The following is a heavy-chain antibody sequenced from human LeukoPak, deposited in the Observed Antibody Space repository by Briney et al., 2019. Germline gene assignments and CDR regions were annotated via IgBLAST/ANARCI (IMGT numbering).Heavy chain of an antibody. CDR3: AGQITMVRGVIY. D-gene: IGHD3-10*01. Sequence: GGSLRLSCAASGFTFSSYAMSWVRQAPGKGLEWVSAISGSGGSTYYADSVKGRFTISRDNSKNTLYLQMNSLRAEDTAVYYCAGQITMVRGVIYWGQGTLVTVSS. CDR2: ISGSGGST. V-gene: IGHV3-23*01. CDR1: GFTFSSYA. J-gene: IGHJ4*02.